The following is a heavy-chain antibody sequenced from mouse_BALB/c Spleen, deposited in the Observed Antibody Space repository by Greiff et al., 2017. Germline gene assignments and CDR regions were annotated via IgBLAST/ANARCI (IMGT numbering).Heavy chain of an antibody. Sequence: QVQLKQSGAELVKPGASVKLSCKTSGYTFTSYWIQWVKQRPGQGLGWIGEIFPGTGTTYYNEKFKGKATLTIDTSSSTAYMQLSSLTSEDSAVYFCARRGYRYYFDYWGQGTTLTVSS. CDR3: ARRGYRYYFDY. V-gene: IGHV1S132*01. D-gene: IGHD2-14*01. CDR2: IFPGTGTT. J-gene: IGHJ2*01. CDR1: GYTFTSYW.